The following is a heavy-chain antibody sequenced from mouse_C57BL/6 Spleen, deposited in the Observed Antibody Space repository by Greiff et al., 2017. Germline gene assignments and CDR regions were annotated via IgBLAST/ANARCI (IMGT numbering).Heavy chain of an antibody. CDR2: IDPNSGGT. D-gene: IGHD2-5*01. V-gene: IGHV1-72*01. Sequence: QVQLQQSGAELVKPGASVKLSCKASGYTFTSYWMHWVQQRPGRGLEWIGRIDPNSGGTKYNEKFKGKATLTVDNPTSTAYMQLSSLTSEDSAVYYCARGGVTTSYYAMDYWGQGTSVTVSS. J-gene: IGHJ4*01. CDR3: ARGGVTTSYYAMDY. CDR1: GYTFTSYW.